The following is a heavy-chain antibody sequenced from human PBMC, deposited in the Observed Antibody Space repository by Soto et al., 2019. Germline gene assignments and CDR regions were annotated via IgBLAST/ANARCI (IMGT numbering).Heavy chain of an antibody. Sequence: QVQLVQSGAEVKKPGSSVKVSCKASGGTFSSYAISWVRQAPGQGLEWMGGIIPIFGTANYAQKFQGRVTITADESTSTAYSELSSLRSEDTAVYYCARDNTPPWEDYNTYFDYWGQGTLVTVSS. CDR2: IIPIFGTA. V-gene: IGHV1-69*01. CDR1: GGTFSSYA. D-gene: IGHD4-4*01. J-gene: IGHJ4*02. CDR3: ARDNTPPWEDYNTYFDY.